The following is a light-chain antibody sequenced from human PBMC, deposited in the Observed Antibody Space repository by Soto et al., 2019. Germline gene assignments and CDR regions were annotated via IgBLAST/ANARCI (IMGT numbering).Light chain of an antibody. CDR3: QQYGYSPIT. CDR1: QSVGSNY. Sequence: EIVLTQSPATLSVSPGERATLSCRASQSVGSNYLAWYQQKPGQAPRLLIYGASSRATGIADRFSGSGSGTDFTLTTSRLEPEDFALYYCQQYGYSPITFGQGTRLEIK. CDR2: GAS. J-gene: IGKJ5*01. V-gene: IGKV3-20*01.